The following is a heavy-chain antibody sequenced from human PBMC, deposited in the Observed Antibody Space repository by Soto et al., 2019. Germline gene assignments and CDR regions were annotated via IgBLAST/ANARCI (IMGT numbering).Heavy chain of an antibody. CDR1: GFTFSNYW. V-gene: IGHV3-7*01. CDR2: IKQDGSEK. D-gene: IGHD2-2*01. CDR3: ARDRPYGSSTSCSALWGYMDV. Sequence: EVQLVESGGGLVQPGGSLRLSCAASGFTFSNYWMGWVRQAPGKGLEWVANIKQDGSEKYYVDSVRGRFTISRDNAENSLYLLMNSRRAEDTAVYYCARDRPYGSSTSCSALWGYMDVWGKGTTITVSS. J-gene: IGHJ6*03.